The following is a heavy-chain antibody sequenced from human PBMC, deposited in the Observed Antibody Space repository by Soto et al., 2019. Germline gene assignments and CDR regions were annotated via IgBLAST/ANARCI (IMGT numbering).Heavy chain of an antibody. CDR3: AKDGPAPSSITIFWNPEYFQH. Sequence: QPGGSLRLSCAASGFTFSSYAMSWVRQAPGKGLEWVSAISGSGGSTYYADSVKGRFTISRDNSKNTLYLQMNSLRAEDTAVYYCAKDGPAPSSITIFWNPEYFQHWGQGTLVTVSS. D-gene: IGHD3-9*01. CDR2: ISGSGGST. J-gene: IGHJ1*01. CDR1: GFTFSSYA. V-gene: IGHV3-23*01.